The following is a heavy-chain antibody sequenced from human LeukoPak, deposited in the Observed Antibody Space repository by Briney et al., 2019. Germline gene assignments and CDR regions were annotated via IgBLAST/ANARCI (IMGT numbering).Heavy chain of an antibody. Sequence: GRSLRLSCAASGFTFSNYWMHWVRQAPGKGLVWVTRMNSDGSATYYADSVQGRFTISRDNAKNTLYLQMNSLRAEDTAMYFCAKGPNYFDSWGQGTLVTVSS. J-gene: IGHJ4*02. CDR1: GFTFSNYW. CDR2: MNSDGSAT. CDR3: AKGPNYFDS. V-gene: IGHV3-74*01.